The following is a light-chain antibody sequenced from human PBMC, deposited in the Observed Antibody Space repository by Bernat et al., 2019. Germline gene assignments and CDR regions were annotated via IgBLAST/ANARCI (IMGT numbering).Light chain of an antibody. J-gene: IGLJ2*01. CDR2: KDS. CDR3: QSADSSEVV. Sequence: SYELTQPPSVSVSPGQTARITCSGDALPKQYAYWYQQKPGQAPVLVIYKDSERPSGIPERFSGSSSGTTVTLTISGVQAEDEADYYCQSADSSEVVFGGRTKLTVL. CDR1: ALPKQY. V-gene: IGLV3-25*03.